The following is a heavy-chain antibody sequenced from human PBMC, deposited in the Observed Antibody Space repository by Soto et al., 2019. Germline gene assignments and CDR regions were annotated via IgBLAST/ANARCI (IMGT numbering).Heavy chain of an antibody. CDR1: GFTFSSYA. CDR3: AQLTKVTTGYYYGMDV. Sequence: PGGSLRLSCAAPGFTFSSYAMSWVRQAPGKGLEWVSAISGSGGSTYYADSVKGRFTISRDNSKNTLYLQMNSLRAEDTAVYYCAQLTKVTTGYYYGMDVWGQGTTVTVSS. D-gene: IGHD4-4*01. CDR2: ISGSGGST. J-gene: IGHJ6*02. V-gene: IGHV3-23*01.